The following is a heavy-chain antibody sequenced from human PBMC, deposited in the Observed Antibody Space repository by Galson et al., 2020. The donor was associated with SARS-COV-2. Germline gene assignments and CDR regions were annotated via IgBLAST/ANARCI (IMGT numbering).Heavy chain of an antibody. V-gene: IGHV4-59*01. CDR2: LYYGGKT. CDR3: ARLPVVRRVDY. J-gene: IGHJ4*02. CDR1: GGSINIYY. Sequence: ASETLSLTCTVSGGSINIYYWSWIRQPPGKGLEWIGYLYYGGKTNYNPSLGSRVDISVDTSKSQFSLTLNSLTAADTAVYYCARLPVVRRVDYWGQGILVTVSS. D-gene: IGHD3-10*01.